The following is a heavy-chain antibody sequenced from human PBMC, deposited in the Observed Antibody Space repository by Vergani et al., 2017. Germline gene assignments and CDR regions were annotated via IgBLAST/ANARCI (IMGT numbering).Heavy chain of an antibody. D-gene: IGHD6-19*01. CDR3: ARQVAVAGKWWGPYYYYGMDG. CDR2: IDPSDSYT. V-gene: IGHV5-10-1*01. Sequence: EVQLVQSGAEVKKPGESLRISCKGSGYSFTSYWISWVRQMPGKGLEWMGRIDPSDSYTNYSPSFQGHVTISSDNSISTAYLQWSSLKASDTAMYYCARQVAVAGKWWGPYYYYGMDGWGQGTTVTVSS. J-gene: IGHJ6*02. CDR1: GYSFTSYW.